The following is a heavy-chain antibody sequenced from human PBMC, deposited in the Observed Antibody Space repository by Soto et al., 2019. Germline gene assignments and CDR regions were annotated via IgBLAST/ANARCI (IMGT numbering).Heavy chain of an antibody. CDR1: GFTFSSYA. Sequence: GGSLRLSCAASGFTFSSYAMSWVRQAPGKGLEWVSAISGSGGSTYYADSVKGRFTISRDNSKNTLYLQMNSLRAEDTAVYYCAKATAAMDIYSYYYMDVWGKGTTVTVSS. J-gene: IGHJ6*03. CDR3: AKATAAMDIYSYYYMDV. D-gene: IGHD2-2*01. CDR2: ISGSGGST. V-gene: IGHV3-23*01.